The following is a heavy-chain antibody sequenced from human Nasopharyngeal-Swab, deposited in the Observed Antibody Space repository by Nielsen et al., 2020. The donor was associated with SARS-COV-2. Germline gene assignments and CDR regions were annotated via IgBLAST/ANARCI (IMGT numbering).Heavy chain of an antibody. CDR3: ARGYTSGWYQWSRHTLDY. CDR1: GFTFSSYS. V-gene: IGHV3-48*02. Sequence: GGSLSLSCAASGFTFSSYSMNWVRQAPGKGLEWVSYISSSSSTKYYADSVEGRFTISRDNAKNSLYLQMNSLRDEDTAVYYCARGYTSGWYQWSRHTLDYWGQGTLVTVSS. J-gene: IGHJ4*02. D-gene: IGHD6-19*01. CDR2: ISSSSSTK.